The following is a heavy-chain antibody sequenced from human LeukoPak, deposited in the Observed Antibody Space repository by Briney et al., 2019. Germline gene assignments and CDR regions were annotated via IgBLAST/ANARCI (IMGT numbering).Heavy chain of an antibody. J-gene: IGHJ5*02. CDR2: IYYSGST. V-gene: IGHV4-31*03. Sequence: NSSQTLSLTCTVSGGSISSGGYYWSWIRQHPGKGLEWIGYIYYSGSTYYNPSLKSRVTISVDTSKNQFSLKLSSVTAADKAVYYCAKECHQLFNNWFDPWGQGTLVTVSS. CDR1: GGSISSGGYY. CDR3: AKECHQLFNNWFDP. D-gene: IGHD2-2*01.